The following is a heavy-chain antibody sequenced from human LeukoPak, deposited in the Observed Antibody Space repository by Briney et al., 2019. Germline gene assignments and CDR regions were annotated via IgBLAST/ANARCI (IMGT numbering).Heavy chain of an antibody. Sequence: SQTLSLTCTVSGGSIISGGHYWSWLRQHPEKGLEWIGYVYYSGSTYYNPSLKSRVTVSVDTSKSQFSLKLISVTAADMAVYYCARYDSGGYYYIWGQGIQVTVSS. J-gene: IGHJ4*02. CDR1: GGSIISGGHY. CDR2: VYYSGST. V-gene: IGHV4-31*03. CDR3: ARYDSGGYYYI. D-gene: IGHD3-22*01.